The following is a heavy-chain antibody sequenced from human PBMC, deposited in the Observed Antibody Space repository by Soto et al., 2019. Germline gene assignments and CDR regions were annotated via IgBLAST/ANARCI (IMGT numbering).Heavy chain of an antibody. V-gene: IGHV3-30*03. CDR2: ISYDGSNK. Sequence: GGFLRLSCAASGFTFSSYGMHWVRQAPGKGLEWVAVISYDGSNKYYADSVKGRFTISRDNSKNTLYLQMNSLRAEDTAVYYCATRDLAAAGSGPPSYYFDYWGQGTLVTVSS. D-gene: IGHD6-13*01. J-gene: IGHJ4*02. CDR1: GFTFSSYG. CDR3: ATRDLAAAGSGPPSYYFDY.